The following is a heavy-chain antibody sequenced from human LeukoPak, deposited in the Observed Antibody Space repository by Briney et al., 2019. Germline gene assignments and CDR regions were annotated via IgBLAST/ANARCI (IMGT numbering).Heavy chain of an antibody. CDR3: ARRITMVRGVIIDWFDP. Sequence: PSQALSLTCTVSGGSISSGSYYWSWIRQPAGKGLEWIGRIYTSGSTYYNPSLKSRVTISVDTSKNQFSLKLSSVTAADTAVYYCARRITMVRGVIIDWFDPWGQGTLVTVSS. J-gene: IGHJ5*02. CDR1: GGSISSGSYY. V-gene: IGHV4-61*02. D-gene: IGHD3-10*01. CDR2: IYTSGST.